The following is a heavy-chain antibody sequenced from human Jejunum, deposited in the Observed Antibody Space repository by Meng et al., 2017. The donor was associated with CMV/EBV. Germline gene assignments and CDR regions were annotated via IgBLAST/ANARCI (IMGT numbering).Heavy chain of an antibody. D-gene: IGHD3-16*01. Sequence: SRFSFSTYGMHWVRQAPGKGLEWVAVIWSDGSNTYYSDSVKGRFTISRDNSKNTLYLQMSSLRAEDTAVYYCAREGVYDGYAMDTWGQGTLVTVSS. CDR2: IWSDGSNT. CDR3: AREGVYDGYAMDT. J-gene: IGHJ5*02. V-gene: IGHV3-33*01. CDR1: RFSFSTYG.